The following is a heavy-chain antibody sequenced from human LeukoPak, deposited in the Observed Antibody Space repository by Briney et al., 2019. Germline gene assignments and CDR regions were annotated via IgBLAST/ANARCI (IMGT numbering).Heavy chain of an antibody. CDR3: ARAYDYGDYFDY. V-gene: IGHV1-69*05. J-gene: IGHJ4*02. CDR2: IIPIFGTA. D-gene: IGHD4-17*01. CDR1: GGTFSSYA. Sequence: ASVEVSCKASGGTFSSYAISWVRQAPGQGLEWMGGIIPIFGTASYAQKFQGRVTMTRDTSTSTVYMELSSLRSEDTAVYYCARAYDYGDYFDYWGQGTLVTVSS.